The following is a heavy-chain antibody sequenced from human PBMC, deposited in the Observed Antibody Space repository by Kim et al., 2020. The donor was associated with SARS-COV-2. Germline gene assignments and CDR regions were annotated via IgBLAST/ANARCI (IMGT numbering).Heavy chain of an antibody. CDR1: ISSFTSFW. CDR2: VYPIDSRT. J-gene: IGHJ5*02. Sequence: GESLKISCKGSISSFTSFWIGWVRQKPGKGLEWMGMVYPIDSRTVYNPSFKGQVTMSADMSHTTAYLQWTSLEASDTAIYFCARGGGIASHPNWFDPWGQ. V-gene: IGHV5-51*01. D-gene: IGHD3-16*02. CDR3: ARGGGIASHPNWFDP.